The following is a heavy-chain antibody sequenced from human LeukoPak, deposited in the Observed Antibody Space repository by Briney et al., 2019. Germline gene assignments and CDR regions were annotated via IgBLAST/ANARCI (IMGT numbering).Heavy chain of an antibody. V-gene: IGHV5-51*01. CDR3: ARSIGPGCSSTSCFVSFDY. CDR1: GYSFTTYW. CDR2: IYPGDSDT. Sequence: GESLKISCEGAGYSFTTYWIAWVRQMPGKGLEWMGIIYPGDSDTRYSPSFQGQVTISADKSVRTAYLQWSSLKASDTAMYYCARSIGPGCSSTSCFVSFDYWGQGTLLTVYS. J-gene: IGHJ4*02. D-gene: IGHD2-2*01.